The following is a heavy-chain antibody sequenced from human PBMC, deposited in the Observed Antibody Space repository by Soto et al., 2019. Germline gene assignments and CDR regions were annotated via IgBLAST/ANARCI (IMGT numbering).Heavy chain of an antibody. CDR1: GGTFSSYA. CDR2: IIPIFGTA. V-gene: IGHV1-69*13. D-gene: IGHD2-2*01. J-gene: IGHJ6*02. Sequence: SVKVSCKASGGTFSSYAISWVRQAPGQGLEWMGGIIPIFGTANYAQKFQGRVTITADESTSTAYMELSSLRSEDTAVYYCAKPAANYYYYGMDVWGQGTTVTVSS. CDR3: AKPAANYYYYGMDV.